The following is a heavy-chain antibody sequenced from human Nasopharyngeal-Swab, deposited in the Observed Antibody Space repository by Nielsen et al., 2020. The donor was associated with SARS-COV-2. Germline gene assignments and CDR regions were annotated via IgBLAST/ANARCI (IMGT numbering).Heavy chain of an antibody. CDR2: LIPIFHTP. V-gene: IGHV1-69*13. CDR3: ATWGIGYGENAHATFDS. D-gene: IGHD4-17*01. J-gene: IGHJ4*02. Sequence: SVKVSCKASGGTFSNYAFNWVRLAPGQGLEWMGGLIPIFHTPNYARKFQARVTITADESTSTTYMELSSLRSEDTAVYYCATWGIGYGENAHATFDSWGQGTQVTVSS. CDR1: GGTFSNYA.